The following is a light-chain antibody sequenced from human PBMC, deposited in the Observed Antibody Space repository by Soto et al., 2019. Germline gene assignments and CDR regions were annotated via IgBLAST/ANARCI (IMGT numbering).Light chain of an antibody. CDR3: QQSYSTPWT. J-gene: IGKJ1*01. V-gene: IGKV1-39*01. CDR1: QSISSY. Sequence: DIQMTQSPSSLSASVGDRVTITSRAGQSISSYLNWYQQKPGKAPKLLIYAASSLQSGVPSRFSGSGSGTDFTLTISSLQPEDFATYYCQQSYSTPWTFGQGTKVDIK. CDR2: AAS.